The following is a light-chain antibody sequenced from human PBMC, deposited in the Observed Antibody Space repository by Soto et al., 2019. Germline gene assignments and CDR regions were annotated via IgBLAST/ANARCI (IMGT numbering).Light chain of an antibody. J-gene: IGLJ2*01. CDR1: SSDVGGYNF. Sequence: QSALTQPASVSGSPGQSITISCSGTSSDVGGYNFVSWYQVHPGKAPRLILYDVSSRPSGVSYRVSGSKSANTASLNISWLQAGDEADYYCSSYTTTTSLVVFGGGTKLTVL. CDR3: SSYTTTTSLVV. V-gene: IGLV2-14*03. CDR2: DVS.